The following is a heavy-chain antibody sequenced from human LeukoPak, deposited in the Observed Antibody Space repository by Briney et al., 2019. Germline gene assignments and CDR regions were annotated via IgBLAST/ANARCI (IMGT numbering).Heavy chain of an antibody. CDR3: ARDSVTGGIAVAGPSDY. J-gene: IGHJ4*02. V-gene: IGHV3-66*01. CDR2: IYSGGST. CDR1: GFTVSSNY. D-gene: IGHD6-19*01. Sequence: GGSLRLSCAASGFTVSSNYMSWVRRAPGKGLEWVSVIYSGGSTYYADSVKGRFTISRDNSKNTLYLQMNSLRAEDTAVYYCARDSVTGGIAVAGPSDYWGQGTLVTVSS.